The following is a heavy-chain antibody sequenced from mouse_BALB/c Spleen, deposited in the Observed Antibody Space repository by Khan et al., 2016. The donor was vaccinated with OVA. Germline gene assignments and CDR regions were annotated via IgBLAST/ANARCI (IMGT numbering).Heavy chain of an antibody. Sequence: EVELVESGGDLVKSGGSLKLSCAASGFTFSNYGMSWVRQTPDKRLEWVAIISTSGSYTYYPDSVKGRFTISRDNAKNTLYLQMSSLKSEDTAIYYSARCLYGSSYDYYAMDYWGQGTSVTVSS. D-gene: IGHD1-1*01. V-gene: IGHV5-6*01. CDR1: GFTFSNYG. CDR3: ARCLYGSSYDYYAMDY. CDR2: ISTSGSYT. J-gene: IGHJ4*01.